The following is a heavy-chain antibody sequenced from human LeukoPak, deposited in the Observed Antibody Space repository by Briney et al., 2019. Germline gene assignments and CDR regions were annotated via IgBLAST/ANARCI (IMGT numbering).Heavy chain of an antibody. Sequence: SETLSLTCTVSGGSISSYYWSWIRQPPGKGLEWIGYIYYSGSTNYNPSLKSRVTISVDTSKNQFSLKLSSVTAADTAVYYCARHPQYYYGSGSYSWFDPWGQGTLVTVSS. J-gene: IGHJ5*02. V-gene: IGHV4-59*08. CDR2: IYYSGST. CDR1: GGSISSYY. CDR3: ARHPQYYYGSGSYSWFDP. D-gene: IGHD3-10*01.